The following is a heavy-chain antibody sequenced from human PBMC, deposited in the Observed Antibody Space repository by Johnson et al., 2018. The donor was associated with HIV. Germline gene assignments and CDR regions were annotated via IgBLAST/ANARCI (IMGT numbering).Heavy chain of an antibody. J-gene: IGHJ3*02. CDR1: GFTVSSYY. Sequence: VQLVESGGGLVQPGGSLRLSCAASGFTVSSYYMNWVRQAPGKGLEWVSAISGSGGSTYYADSVKGRFTISRDNSKNTLYLQMNSLRAEDTAVYYCAVVALPMYWYDAFDIWGQGTMVTVSS. D-gene: IGHD2-21*01. V-gene: IGHV3-23*04. CDR2: ISGSGGST. CDR3: AVVALPMYWYDAFDI.